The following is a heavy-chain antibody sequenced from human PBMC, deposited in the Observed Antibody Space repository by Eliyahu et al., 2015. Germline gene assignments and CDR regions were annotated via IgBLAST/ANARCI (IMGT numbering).Heavy chain of an antibody. V-gene: IGHV3-7*01. CDR1: GFTFSRHW. D-gene: IGHD3-10*01. Sequence: EVQLVDSGGGLVQPGGSLRLSCAASGFTFSRHWMSWVRQVPGKGLEWVANIKQDGSEKYYVDSVKGRFTISRDNADNSLYLQMNSLRAEDTAVYYCARESGNWYFDLWGRGTLVTVSS. CDR2: IKQDGSEK. CDR3: ARESGNWYFDL. J-gene: IGHJ2*01.